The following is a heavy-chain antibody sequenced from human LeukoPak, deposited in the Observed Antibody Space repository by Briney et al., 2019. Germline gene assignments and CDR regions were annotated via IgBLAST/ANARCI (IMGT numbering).Heavy chain of an antibody. D-gene: IGHD1/OR15-1a*01. V-gene: IGHV4-34*01. J-gene: IGHJ3*02. CDR3: ARLNRRNYDAFDI. Sequence: SETLSLTCTVSGGSISNYYWNWIRQPPGKGLEWIGEINHSRSTNYNPSLKSRVTISVDTSKNQFSLKLSSVTAADTAVYYCARLNRRNYDAFDIWGQGTMVTVSS. CDR1: GGSISNYY. CDR2: INHSRST.